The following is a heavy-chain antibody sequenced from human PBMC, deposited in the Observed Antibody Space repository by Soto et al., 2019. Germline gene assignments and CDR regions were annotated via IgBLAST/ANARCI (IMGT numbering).Heavy chain of an antibody. D-gene: IGHD1-26*01. CDR1: EIIFSGYG. CDR3: ARDVVGGTVFFGYFDY. J-gene: IGHJ4*02. CDR2: IRFDGSNI. Sequence: QVQLVESGGGVVQPGRSLRLSCAVSEIIFSGYGMHWVREAPGKGLEWVAVIRFDGSNIYYADSVKGRFTISRDNSKNTLYLQMDSLRAEDTAVYYCARDVVGGTVFFGYFDYWGQGALVTVSS. V-gene: IGHV3-33*01.